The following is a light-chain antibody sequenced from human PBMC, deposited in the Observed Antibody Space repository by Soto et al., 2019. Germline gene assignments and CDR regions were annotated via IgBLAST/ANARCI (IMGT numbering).Light chain of an antibody. J-gene: IGKJ1*01. Sequence: EIVMTQSPATLYVAPGERATLSCRPSQSVSSNLAWYQQKPGQAPRLLIYGASTRATGIPARFSGSGSGTEFTLTISSLQSEDFAVYYCQQYNNWPGTFGQGTKVE. CDR1: QSVSSN. CDR3: QQYNNWPGT. CDR2: GAS. V-gene: IGKV3-15*01.